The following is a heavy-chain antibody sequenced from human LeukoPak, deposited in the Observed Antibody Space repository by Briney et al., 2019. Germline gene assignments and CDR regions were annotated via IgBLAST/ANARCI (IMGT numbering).Heavy chain of an antibody. J-gene: IGHJ4*02. CDR1: GFSFSHAW. CDR3: TTSPQWLEN. D-gene: IGHD6-19*01. CDR2: IQSETDGGTT. Sequence: GGSLRLSCAASGFSFSHAWMTWVRQAPGKGMEWIGRIQSETDGGTTDYAAPVKGRFTISRDDSKNMLYLQMNSLKNEDTAVYYCTTSPQWLENWGQGTLVTVSP. V-gene: IGHV3-15*01.